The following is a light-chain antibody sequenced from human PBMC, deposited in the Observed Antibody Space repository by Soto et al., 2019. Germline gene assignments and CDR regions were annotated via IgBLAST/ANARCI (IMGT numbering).Light chain of an antibody. CDR2: DVS. CDR3: NSFAGSAHVV. V-gene: IGLV2-8*01. Sequence: QSVLAQPPSASGSPGQSVTISCTGTSSDVGAYNYVSWYQQHRGKAPKLIIYDVSQRPSGIPDRFSGSNSGNTASLTVSGVQAEDEAVYYCNSFAGSAHVVFGGGTQLTVL. CDR1: SSDVGAYNY. J-gene: IGLJ2*01.